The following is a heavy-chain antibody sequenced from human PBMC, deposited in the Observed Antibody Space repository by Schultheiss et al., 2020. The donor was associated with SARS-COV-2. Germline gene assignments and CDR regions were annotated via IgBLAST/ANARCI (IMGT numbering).Heavy chain of an antibody. D-gene: IGHD3-22*01. V-gene: IGHV1-18*01. J-gene: IGHJ3*02. Sequence: ASVKVSCMASGYTFTSYGISWVRQAPGQGLEWMGWISAYNGNTHYAQKFQGRVTMTTDTSTSTAYMELRSLRSDDTAVYYCASAMISPHAFDIWGQGTMVTVSS. CDR3: ASAMISPHAFDI. CDR1: GYTFTSYG. CDR2: ISAYNGNT.